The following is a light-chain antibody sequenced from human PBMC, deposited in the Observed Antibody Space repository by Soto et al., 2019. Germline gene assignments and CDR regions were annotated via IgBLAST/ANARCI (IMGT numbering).Light chain of an antibody. Sequence: IQMTQSPSTLSASVGDRVTITCRASQNINTWLAWYQQKPGKAPRLLIYRASSLEHGVPSRFGGRGSGTQVIFTISSLQPDASATYYCQPCSSDSTFGQGTKVEIK. CDR2: RAS. V-gene: IGKV1-5*03. J-gene: IGKJ1*01. CDR1: QNINTW. CDR3: QPCSSDST.